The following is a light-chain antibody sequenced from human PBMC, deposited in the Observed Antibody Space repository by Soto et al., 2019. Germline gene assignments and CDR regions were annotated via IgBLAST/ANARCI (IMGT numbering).Light chain of an antibody. CDR2: DVS. J-gene: IGLJ2*01. CDR1: SSDVGGYNY. Sequence: QSVLTQPASVSGSPGQSITISCTRTSSDVGGYNYVSWYQQHPGKAPKLMIYDVSNRPSGVSNRFSGSKSGNTASLTISGLQDEDEDDYYCSSYTSSSTVVFGGGTKLTVL. CDR3: SSYTSSSTVV. V-gene: IGLV2-14*01.